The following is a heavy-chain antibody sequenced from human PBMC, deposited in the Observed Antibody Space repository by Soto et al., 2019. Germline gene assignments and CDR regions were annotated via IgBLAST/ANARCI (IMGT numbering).Heavy chain of an antibody. Sequence: SETLSLTCTVSGGSISSSSHYWGWIRQPPGKGLEWIGSIYYSGSTYYNPSLKSRVTISVDTSKNQFSLKLSSVTAADTAVYYCARQHYHTTGPKDFDYWGQGTLVTVSS. V-gene: IGHV4-39*01. CDR2: IYYSGST. CDR3: ARQHYHTTGPKDFDY. D-gene: IGHD1-1*01. J-gene: IGHJ4*02. CDR1: GGSISSSSHY.